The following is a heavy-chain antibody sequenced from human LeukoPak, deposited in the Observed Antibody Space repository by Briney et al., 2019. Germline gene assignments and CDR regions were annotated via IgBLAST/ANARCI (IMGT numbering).Heavy chain of an antibody. D-gene: IGHD3-22*01. CDR1: GGSISSGSYY. CDR3: ARGIYDSSDHTFAY. CDR2: VYTTGST. J-gene: IGHJ4*02. Sequence: SETLSLTCTVSGGSISSGSYYWSWIRQPAGKGLEWIGRVYTTGSTKYNPSLKSRVTISMDTSKNQFSLKLGSVTAADTAVYYCARGIYDSSDHTFAYWGQGTLVTVSS. V-gene: IGHV4-61*02.